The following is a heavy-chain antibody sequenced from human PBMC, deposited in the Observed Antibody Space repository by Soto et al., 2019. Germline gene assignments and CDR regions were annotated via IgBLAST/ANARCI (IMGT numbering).Heavy chain of an antibody. Sequence: GESLKISCKGSGYSFTTYWIGWVRQMPGKGLEWMGTIFPGDSDTGYSPSFQGQVTISADKSITTAYLQWSSLKASDTAIYYCARTAAAGKYYYGVDVWGQGTTVTVSS. CDR2: IFPGDSDT. D-gene: IGHD6-13*01. J-gene: IGHJ6*02. V-gene: IGHV5-51*01. CDR3: ARTAAAGKYYYGVDV. CDR1: GYSFTTYW.